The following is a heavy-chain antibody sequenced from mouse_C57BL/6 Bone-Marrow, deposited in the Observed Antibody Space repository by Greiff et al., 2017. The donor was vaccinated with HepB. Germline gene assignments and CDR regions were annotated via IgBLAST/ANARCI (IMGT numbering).Heavy chain of an antibody. J-gene: IGHJ2*01. CDR3: ARDRPFDY. CDR1: GYAFSSSW. V-gene: IGHV1-82*01. CDR2: IYPGDGDT. Sequence: VKLQQSGPELVKPGASVKISCKASGYAFSSSWMNWVKQRPGKGLEWIGRIYPGDGDTNYNGKFKGKATLTADKSSSTAYMQLSSLTPEDSAVYFCARDRPFDYWGQGTTLTVSS.